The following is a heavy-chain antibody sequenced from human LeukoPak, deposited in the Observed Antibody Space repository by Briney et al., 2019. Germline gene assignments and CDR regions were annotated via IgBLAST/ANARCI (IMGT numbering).Heavy chain of an antibody. J-gene: IGHJ6*04. CDR3: ARDSKWGYSYDPSVEDYDNYGMDV. D-gene: IGHD5-18*01. Sequence: ASVKVSCKASGYTFTSYYMHWVRQAPGQGLEWMGIINPSGDSTSYAQKFQGRVTMTRDTSTSTVYMELSSLRSEDTAVYYCARDSKWGYSYDPSVEDYDNYGMDVWGKGTTVTVSS. CDR1: GYTFTSYY. V-gene: IGHV1-46*01. CDR2: INPSGDST.